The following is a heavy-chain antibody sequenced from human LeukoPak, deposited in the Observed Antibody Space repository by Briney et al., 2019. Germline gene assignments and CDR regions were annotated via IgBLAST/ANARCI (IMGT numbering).Heavy chain of an antibody. J-gene: IGHJ4*02. CDR1: GFTVGTNY. CDR2: MYSSGTT. V-gene: IGHV3-66*01. CDR3: ARGEYNWNALHF. Sequence: GGSLRLSCAASGFTVGTNYMSWVRQAPGRGLEWVSVMYSSGTTYYADSVKGRFTISRDNSKNMLYLQMNSLRAEDTAVYYCARGEYNWNALHFWGQGTLVTVSS. D-gene: IGHD1-20*01.